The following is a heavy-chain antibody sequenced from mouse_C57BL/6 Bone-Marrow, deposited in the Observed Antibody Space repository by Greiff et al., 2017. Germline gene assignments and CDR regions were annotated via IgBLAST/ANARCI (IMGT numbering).Heavy chain of an antibody. J-gene: IGHJ4*01. CDR1: GYTFTSYG. D-gene: IGHD2-4*01. Sequence: QVKLKQPGAELVRPGSSVKLSCKASGYTFTSYGMDWVKQRPGKGLEWIGNLCPSDSETHYNQKFKDQATLTVEKSTSNAYMLLIRLTSEDSAVYYCATTSITTRVYYYAMDCRGQGTSVTVSS. CDR2: LCPSDSET. V-gene: IGHV1-61*01. CDR3: ATTSITTRVYYYAMDC.